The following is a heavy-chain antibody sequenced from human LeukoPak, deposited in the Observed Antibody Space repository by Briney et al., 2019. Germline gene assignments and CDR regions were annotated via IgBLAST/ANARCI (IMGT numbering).Heavy chain of an antibody. CDR1: GFTVSSNY. Sequence: PGGSLRLSCAASGFTVSSNYMSWVRQAPGKGLEWVSVIYSGGSTYYADSVKGRFTISRDNSKYTLYLQMNSLRAEDTAVYYCARVGRSSGSYYNVVYYGMDVWGQGTTVTVSS. CDR3: ARVGRSSGSYYNVVYYGMDV. V-gene: IGHV3-66*01. J-gene: IGHJ6*02. CDR2: IYSGGST. D-gene: IGHD3-10*01.